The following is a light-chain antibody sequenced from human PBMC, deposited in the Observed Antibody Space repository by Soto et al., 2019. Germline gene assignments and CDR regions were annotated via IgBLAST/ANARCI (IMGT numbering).Light chain of an antibody. CDR3: CSYAGSSSYD. CDR2: DVS. Sequence: QSALTQPRSVFGSPGQSVTISCTGTSSDVGGYNYVSWYQQHPGKAPKLMIYDVSKRPSGVPDRFSGSKSGNTASLTISGLQAEDEADYYCCSYAGSSSYDFGTGTKLTVL. CDR1: SSDVGGYNY. J-gene: IGLJ1*01. V-gene: IGLV2-11*01.